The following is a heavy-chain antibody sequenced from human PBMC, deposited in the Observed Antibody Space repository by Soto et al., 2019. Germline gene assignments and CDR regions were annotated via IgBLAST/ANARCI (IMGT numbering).Heavy chain of an antibody. V-gene: IGHV1-2*02. CDR2: IDPRSGGT. Sequence: HVQLVQSGTEVKKPGASVRVSCMVSGYPFTTYYIHWVRQAPAQGLEWMGWIDPRSGGTVYEQKFQGRVTMTRDTSISTVYMDLSGLTSDDTALYYCATDDYGIFPYWGQGSLVTVSS. J-gene: IGHJ4*02. D-gene: IGHD3-10*01. CDR1: GYPFTTYY. CDR3: ATDDYGIFPY.